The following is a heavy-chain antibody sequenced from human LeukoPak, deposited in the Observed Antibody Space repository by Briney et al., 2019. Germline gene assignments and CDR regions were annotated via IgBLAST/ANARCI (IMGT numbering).Heavy chain of an antibody. CDR2: IYYSGST. Sequence: SETLSLTCTVSGGSISSYYWSWIRQPPGKGLEWIGYIYYSGSTNYNPSLKSRVTMSVDTSKNQFSLKLSSVTAADTAVYYCARVPYSGYDSSIFMYYYHGMDVWGQGTTVTVSS. D-gene: IGHD5-12*01. V-gene: IGHV4-59*01. J-gene: IGHJ6*02. CDR1: GGSISSYY. CDR3: ARVPYSGYDSSIFMYYYHGMDV.